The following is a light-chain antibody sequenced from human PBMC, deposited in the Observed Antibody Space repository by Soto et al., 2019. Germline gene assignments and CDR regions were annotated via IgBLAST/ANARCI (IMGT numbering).Light chain of an antibody. CDR1: QSISSW. J-gene: IGKJ1*01. CDR3: QQYNSYSG. CDR2: KAS. Sequence: DIQMTQSPSTLSASVGDRVTITCRASQSISSWLAWYQQKPGKAPKLLIYKASSLESVVPSRFSGSGSGTEFTLTISSLQPDDFATYYCQQYNSYSGFGQGTKV. V-gene: IGKV1-5*03.